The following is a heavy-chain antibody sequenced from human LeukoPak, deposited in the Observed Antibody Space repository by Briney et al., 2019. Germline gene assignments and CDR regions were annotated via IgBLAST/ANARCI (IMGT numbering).Heavy chain of an antibody. CDR2: INPSGGST. J-gene: IGHJ4*02. D-gene: IGHD6-19*01. V-gene: IGHV1-46*01. CDR3: AAVAGPYYFDY. CDR1: GYTFTSYY. Sequence: GASVKVSCKASGYTFTSYYMHWVRQAPGQGLEWMGIINPSGGSTSYAQKFQGRVTMTRDTSTSTVYMELSSLRSEDTAVYYCAAVAGPYYFDYWGQGTLVTVSS.